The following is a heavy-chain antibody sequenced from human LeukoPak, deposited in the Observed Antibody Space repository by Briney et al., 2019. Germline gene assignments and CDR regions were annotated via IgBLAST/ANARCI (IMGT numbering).Heavy chain of an antibody. Sequence: SGGSLRLSCAASGFSFSTHAMTWVRQAPGKGLEWVSAISDSGGYTYSADSVKGRFTISRDNSKNTVYLQMNGLRVEDTAVYYCVKFRGATDHYYYYMDVWGKGTTVTVSS. CDR1: GFSFSTHA. CDR3: VKFRGATDHYYYYMDV. V-gene: IGHV3-23*01. J-gene: IGHJ6*03. D-gene: IGHD1-26*01. CDR2: ISDSGGYT.